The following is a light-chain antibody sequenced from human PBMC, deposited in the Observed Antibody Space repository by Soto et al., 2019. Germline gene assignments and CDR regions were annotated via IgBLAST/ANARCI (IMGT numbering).Light chain of an antibody. CDR1: SSDVGGYDY. V-gene: IGLV2-11*01. CDR2: DVT. Sequence: QSVLTQPPSVSGSHGQSVTISCTGTSSDVGGYDYVSWYQQHPGKAPKLLIYDVTKRPSGVPDRFSGSKSGNTASLTISGLQAEDEADFFCSSYGGSFPYVFGTGTKLTVL. CDR3: SSYGGSFPYV. J-gene: IGLJ1*01.